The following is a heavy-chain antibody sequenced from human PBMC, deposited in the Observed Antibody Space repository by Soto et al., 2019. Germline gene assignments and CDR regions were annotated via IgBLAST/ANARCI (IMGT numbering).Heavy chain of an antibody. CDR2: IIPIFGTA. J-gene: IGHJ6*02. CDR1: GGTFSSYA. D-gene: IGHD6-19*01. V-gene: IGHV1-69*13. CDR3: ARDGSLAVAGPEGYYYYYGMDV. Sequence: SVKVSCKASGGTFSSYAISWVRQAPGQGLEWMGGIIPIFGTANYAQKFQGRVTITADESTSTAYMELSSLRSEDTAVYYCARDGSLAVAGPEGYYYYYGMDVWGQGTTVTVSS.